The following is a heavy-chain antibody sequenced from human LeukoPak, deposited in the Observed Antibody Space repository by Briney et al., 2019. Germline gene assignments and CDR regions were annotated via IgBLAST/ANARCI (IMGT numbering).Heavy chain of an antibody. D-gene: IGHD6-19*01. V-gene: IGHV4-39*01. Sequence: SETLSLTCTVSGGSISSSSYYWGWIRQPPGKGLEWIGSIYYSGSTYYNPSLKSRVTISVDTSKNQFSLKLSSVTAADTAVYYCARHGHGYQWLVTYYFDYWGQGTLVTVPS. CDR1: GGSISSSSYY. CDR3: ARHGHGYQWLVTYYFDY. J-gene: IGHJ4*02. CDR2: IYYSGST.